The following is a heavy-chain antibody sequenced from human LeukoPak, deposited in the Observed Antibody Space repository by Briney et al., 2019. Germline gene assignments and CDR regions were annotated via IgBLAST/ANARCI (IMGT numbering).Heavy chain of an antibody. CDR2: ISRDGTST. CDR3: ARGWYGPDS. V-gene: IGHV3-74*01. D-gene: IGHD2-15*01. CDR1: GVTFSSHW. J-gene: IGHJ5*01. Sequence: PGGSLRLSCAASGVTFSSHWMHWVRQAPGKGLVWVSGISRDGTSTNYADAVKGRFTISRDNAKNTLYLQMNSLRVEDTAVYSCARGWYGPDSCGQGTLVTVSS.